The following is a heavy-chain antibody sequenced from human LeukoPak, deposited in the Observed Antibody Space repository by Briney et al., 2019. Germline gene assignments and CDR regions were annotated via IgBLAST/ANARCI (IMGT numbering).Heavy chain of an antibody. Sequence: GGSLRLSCAASGFTFSSYAMSWVRQAPGEGLEWVSAISGSGGSTYYADSVKGRFTISRDNSKNTLYLQMNSLRADDTAVYYCARDPKSYCTGGSCPNYFDYWGQGTLVTVSS. D-gene: IGHD2-15*01. CDR1: GFTFSSYA. CDR3: ARDPKSYCTGGSCPNYFDY. CDR2: ISGSGGST. V-gene: IGHV3-23*01. J-gene: IGHJ4*02.